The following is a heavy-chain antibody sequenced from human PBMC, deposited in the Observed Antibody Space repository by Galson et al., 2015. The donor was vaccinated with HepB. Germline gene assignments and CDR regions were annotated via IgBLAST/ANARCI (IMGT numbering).Heavy chain of an antibody. J-gene: IGHJ4*02. CDR1: GFTFSNYA. D-gene: IGHD3-22*01. Sequence: SLRLSCAASGFTFSNYALHWVRQAPGKGLEWVAIISSDGSNKYYADSVKGRFSISRDNSKNTLYLQMNSLRAEDTAVYYCQGYNDGLDYDRSGHEIDCRGQGSLLTVSS. CDR2: ISSDGSNK. CDR3: QGYNDGLDYDRSGHEIDC. V-gene: IGHV3-30-3*01.